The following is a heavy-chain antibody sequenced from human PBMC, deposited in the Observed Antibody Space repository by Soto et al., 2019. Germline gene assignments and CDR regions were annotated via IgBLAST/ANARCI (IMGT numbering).Heavy chain of an antibody. Sequence: PGGSLRLSCAASGFTFSNAWMNLVRQAPGKGLEWVGRIKSKTDGGTTDCAAPVKGRFTISRDASKNTLYLQMNSLKTEDTAVYYCTTVDGLHDAPYYYYYGMDVWGQGTTVTVSS. CDR2: IKSKTDGGTT. CDR3: TTVDGLHDAPYYYYYGMDV. CDR1: GFTFSNAW. V-gene: IGHV3-15*07. J-gene: IGHJ6*02. D-gene: IGHD5-18*01.